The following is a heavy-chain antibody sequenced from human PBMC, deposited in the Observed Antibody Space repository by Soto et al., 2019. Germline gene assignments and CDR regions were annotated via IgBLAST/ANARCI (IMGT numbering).Heavy chain of an antibody. J-gene: IGHJ4*02. CDR2: ISGSGGST. Sequence: PGGSLRLSCAASGFTFSSYAMSWVRQAPGKGLEWVSAISGSGGSTYYADSVKGRFTISRDNSKNTLYLQMNSLRAEDTAVYYSAKVVRLLEWLDGRFDYWGQGTLVTVSS. CDR1: GFTFSSYA. D-gene: IGHD3-3*01. V-gene: IGHV3-23*01. CDR3: AKVVRLLEWLDGRFDY.